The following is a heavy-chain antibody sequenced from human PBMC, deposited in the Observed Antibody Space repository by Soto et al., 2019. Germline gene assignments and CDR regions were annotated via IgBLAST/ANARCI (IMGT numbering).Heavy chain of an antibody. D-gene: IGHD3-3*01. CDR3: ARDHRPDARVDAFDI. J-gene: IGHJ3*02. V-gene: IGHV1-2*02. CDR2: INPNSGGT. CDR1: GYTFTGYY. Sequence: ASVKVSCKASGYTFTGYYMHWVRQAPGQGLEWMGWINPNSGGTNYAQKFQGRVTMTRDTSISTAYMELSRLRSEDTAVYYCARDHRPDARVDAFDIWGQGTMVTVSS.